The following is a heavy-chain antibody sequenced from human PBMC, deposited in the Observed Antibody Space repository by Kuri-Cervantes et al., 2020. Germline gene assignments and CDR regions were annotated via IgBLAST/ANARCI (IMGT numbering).Heavy chain of an antibody. CDR2: ISSSGGTI. V-gene: IGHV3-11*04. CDR3: AREGIYCSSISCLDY. Sequence: GESLKISCAASGFTLSDYYMSWIRQAPGKGLGWVSYISSSGGTINYADSVKGRFTISRDNTKNSLYLQMNSLRAEDTAVYYCAREGIYCSSISCLDYWGQGTLVTVSS. J-gene: IGHJ4*02. CDR1: GFTLSDYY. D-gene: IGHD2-2*01.